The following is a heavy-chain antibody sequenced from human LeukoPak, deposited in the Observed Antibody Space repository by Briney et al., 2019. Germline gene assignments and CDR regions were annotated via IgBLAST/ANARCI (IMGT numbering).Heavy chain of an antibody. CDR1: GYTFTSYC. CDR3: ARVYSSGWDSDY. Sequence: ASVKVSCKASGYTFTSYCMHWVRQAPGQGLEWMGIINPSGGSTSYAQKFQGRVTMTRDTSTSTVYMELSSLRSEDTAVYYCARVYSSGWDSDYWGQGTLVTVSS. V-gene: IGHV1-46*01. D-gene: IGHD6-19*01. CDR2: INPSGGST. J-gene: IGHJ4*02.